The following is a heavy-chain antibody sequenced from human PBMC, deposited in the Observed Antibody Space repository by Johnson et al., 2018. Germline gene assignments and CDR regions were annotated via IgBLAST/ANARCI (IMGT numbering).Heavy chain of an antibody. CDR1: GFTFRSYN. CDR3: AKGYGDGGFAI. CDR2: ISASAART. D-gene: IGHD3-10*01. J-gene: IGHJ3*02. Sequence: VQLVESGGGSVQPGGSLRLSCAASGFTFRSYNMSWVRQAPGKGLDWVSGISASAARTYYADSVQGRFTISRDNSKNALYLQMNGLRAEDTARYYCAKGYGDGGFAIWGQGTMVTVSS. V-gene: IGHV3-23*04.